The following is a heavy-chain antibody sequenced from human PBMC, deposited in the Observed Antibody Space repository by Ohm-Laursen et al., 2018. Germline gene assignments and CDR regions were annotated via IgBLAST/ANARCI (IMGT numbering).Heavy chain of an antibody. CDR1: GGSVSSDAYY. D-gene: IGHD2-2*01. CDR3: AREGYCSSTSCHVDYYYYYGMDV. CDR2: MYYRGST. Sequence: PSETLSLTCTVSGGSVSSDAYYWSWIRQPPGKGLEWIGYMYYRGSTNYNPSLKSRVTISVDTSKNQFSLKLSSVTAAETAVYYCAREGYCSSTSCHVDYYYYYGMDVWGQGTTVTVSS. V-gene: IGHV4-61*08. J-gene: IGHJ6*02.